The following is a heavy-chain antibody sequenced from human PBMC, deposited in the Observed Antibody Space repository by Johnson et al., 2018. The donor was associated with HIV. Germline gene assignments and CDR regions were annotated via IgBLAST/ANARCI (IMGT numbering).Heavy chain of an antibody. D-gene: IGHD6-13*01. CDR1: GFTFSSYA. CDR2: ISSNGGST. J-gene: IGHJ3*02. CDR3: ARDQIAAAGAFDI. V-gene: IGHV3-64*01. Sequence: MQLVESGGGLVQPGGSLRLSCAASGFTFSSYAMHWVRQAPGKGLEYVSAISSNGGSTYYANSVKGRFTISRDNSKNTLYLQMGSLRAEDMAVYYCARDQIAAAGAFDIWGQGTMVTVSS.